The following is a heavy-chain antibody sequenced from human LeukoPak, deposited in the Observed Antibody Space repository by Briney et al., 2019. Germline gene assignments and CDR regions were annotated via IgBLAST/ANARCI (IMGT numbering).Heavy chain of an antibody. J-gene: IGHJ3*02. V-gene: IGHV4-30-4*01. CDR1: GGSISSGDYY. CDR2: IYYSGST. Sequence: SQTLSLTCTVSGGSISSGDYYWSWIRQPPGKGLEWIGYIYYSGSTYYNPSLKSRVTISVDTSNHQFSLKLSSVTAADTAVYYCARGRYCSADICSGGDAFDIWGQGTMVSVSS. D-gene: IGHD2-15*01. CDR3: ARGRYCSADICSGGDAFDI.